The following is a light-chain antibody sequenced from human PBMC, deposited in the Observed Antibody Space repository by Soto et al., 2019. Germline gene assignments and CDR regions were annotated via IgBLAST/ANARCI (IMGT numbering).Light chain of an antibody. V-gene: IGKV3D-20*02. J-gene: IGKJ4*01. Sequence: EIVLTQSPGTLSLSPGERATLSCRASQSVSSSYLAWYQQKPGQAPXLLIYDASNRATGIPARFSGSGSGTEFTLTISSLEPEDFAVYYCQQRSNWPTFGGGTKVDIK. CDR3: QQRSNWPT. CDR2: DAS. CDR1: QSVSSSY.